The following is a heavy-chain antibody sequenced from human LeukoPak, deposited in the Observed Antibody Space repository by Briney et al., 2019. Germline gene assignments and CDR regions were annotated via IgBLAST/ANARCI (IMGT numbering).Heavy chain of an antibody. J-gene: IGHJ3*02. CDR2: IYYSGST. CDR3: ARQTDYGDYAGAFDI. V-gene: IGHV4-59*08. D-gene: IGHD4-17*01. CDR1: GGSISSYY. Sequence: SETLSLTCTVSGGSISSYYWSWIRQPPGKGLEWIGYIYYSGSTNYNPSLKSRVTISVDTSKNQFSLKLSSVTAADTAVYYCARQTDYGDYAGAFDIWGQGTMVTVSS.